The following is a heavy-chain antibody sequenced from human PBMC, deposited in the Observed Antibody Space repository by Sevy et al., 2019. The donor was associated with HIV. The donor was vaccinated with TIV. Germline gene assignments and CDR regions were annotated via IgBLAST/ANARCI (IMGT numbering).Heavy chain of an antibody. D-gene: IGHD4-17*01. Sequence: GGSLRLSCAASGFTFSSYAMSWVRQTPGKGLEWVSTISGSGVGTNYADSVKGRFTISRDNSKNMLYLQMNSLRAEDSAVYYCAKSTASYSGDYDYWGQGTLVTVSS. CDR2: ISGSGVGT. J-gene: IGHJ4*02. CDR1: GFTFSSYA. CDR3: AKSTASYSGDYDY. V-gene: IGHV3-23*01.